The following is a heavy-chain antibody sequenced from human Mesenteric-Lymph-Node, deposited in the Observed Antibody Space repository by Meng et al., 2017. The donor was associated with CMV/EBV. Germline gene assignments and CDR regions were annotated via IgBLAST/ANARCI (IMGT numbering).Heavy chain of an antibody. CDR2: ISGYNGHT. V-gene: IGHV1-18*01. J-gene: IGHJ6*02. D-gene: IGHD4-11*01. Sequence: ASVKVSCKASGYTFTSHSISWVRQAPGQGLEWMGWISGYNGHTRYAPKFQGRVTMTTDTSTSTASMELTSLRSDDKAVYYCARDYATITTYGMDVWGQGTTVTVSS. CDR3: ARDYATITTYGMDV. CDR1: GYTFTSHS.